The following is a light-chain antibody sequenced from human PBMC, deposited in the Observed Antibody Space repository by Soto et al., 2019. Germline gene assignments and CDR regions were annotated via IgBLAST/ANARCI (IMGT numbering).Light chain of an antibody. CDR2: AVT. CDR3: CSYTSSTTYV. J-gene: IGLJ1*01. Sequence: QSVLTQPASVSGSPGQSITISCTGTSSDVGGYNYVSWYQQHPGKAPKLIIYAVTNRPSGVSIRFSGSKSGNTASLTISGLQAEDEADYYCCSYTSSTTYVFGPGTKATVL. CDR1: SSDVGGYNY. V-gene: IGLV2-14*01.